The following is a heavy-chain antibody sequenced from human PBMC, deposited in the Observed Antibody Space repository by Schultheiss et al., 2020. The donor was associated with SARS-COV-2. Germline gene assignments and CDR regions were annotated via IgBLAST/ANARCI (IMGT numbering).Heavy chain of an antibody. Sequence: SETLSLTCAVYGGSFSGYYWSWIRQPPGKGLEWIGEINHSGSTRNNPSLKSRVTISIDTSKNQFSLKLSSVTAADTAVYYCARDVYYYGMDVWGQGTTVTVSS. CDR3: ARDVYYYGMDV. CDR2: INHSGST. V-gene: IGHV4-34*01. CDR1: GGSFSGYY. J-gene: IGHJ6*02.